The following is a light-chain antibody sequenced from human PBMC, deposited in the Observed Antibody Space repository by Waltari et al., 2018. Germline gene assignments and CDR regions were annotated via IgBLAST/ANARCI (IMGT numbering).Light chain of an antibody. J-gene: IGLJ1*01. CDR2: EVS. CDR3: SSYTTSSAPGV. CDR1: ARDVGAYDF. Sequence: QSALTQPASVSVSPGQSITISCSGTARDVGAYDFVSWYQQHPFQAPHLIIYEVSNRPSGISNLFSASKSGNTASLTISGLQAEDDADYYCSSYTTSSAPGVFGTGTRVTVL. V-gene: IGLV2-14*01.